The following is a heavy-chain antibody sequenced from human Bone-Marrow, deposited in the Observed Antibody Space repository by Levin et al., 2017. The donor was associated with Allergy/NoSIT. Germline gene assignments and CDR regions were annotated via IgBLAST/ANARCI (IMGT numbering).Heavy chain of an antibody. Sequence: EASVKVSCKASGGTFSSYAISWVRQAPGQGLEWMGGIIPIFGTANYAQKFQGRVTITADESTSTAYMELSSLRSEDTAVYYCARPQYSSAHSRFDPWGQGTLVTVSS. J-gene: IGHJ5*02. CDR1: GGTFSSYA. CDR2: IIPIFGTA. V-gene: IGHV1-69*13. D-gene: IGHD6-25*01. CDR3: ARPQYSSAHSRFDP.